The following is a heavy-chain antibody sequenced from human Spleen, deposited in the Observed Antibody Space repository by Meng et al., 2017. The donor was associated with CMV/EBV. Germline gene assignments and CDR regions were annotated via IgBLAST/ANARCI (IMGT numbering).Heavy chain of an antibody. V-gene: IGHV4-61*01. CDR1: GASVSSGSYY. J-gene: IGHJ2*01. D-gene: IGHD6-13*01. CDR2: IHYSGST. Sequence: VSGASVSSGSYYWSWIRQPPGKGLEWIGYIHYSGSTNYNPSLRSRVTISLDTSRNQFSLRLDSLTAADTAVYYCARPHTSSWFSFDLWGRGTLVTVSS. CDR3: ARPHTSSWFSFDL.